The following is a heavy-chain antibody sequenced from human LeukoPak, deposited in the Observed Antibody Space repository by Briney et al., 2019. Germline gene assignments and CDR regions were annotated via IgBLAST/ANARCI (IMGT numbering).Heavy chain of an antibody. CDR1: GGSISSSSYY. Sequence: ETLSLTCTVSGGSISSSSYYWGWIRQPPGKGLEWIGSIYYSGSTYYNPSLKSRVTISVDTSKNQFSLKLSSVTAADTAVHYCAGEVDGYSSSWYDWGARAYYYYYGMDVWGQGTTVTVSS. D-gene: IGHD6-13*01. CDR2: IYYSGST. V-gene: IGHV4-39*02. CDR3: AGEVDGYSSSWYDWGARAYYYYYGMDV. J-gene: IGHJ6*02.